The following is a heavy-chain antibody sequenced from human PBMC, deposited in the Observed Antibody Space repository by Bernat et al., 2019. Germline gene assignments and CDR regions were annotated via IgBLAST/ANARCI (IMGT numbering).Heavy chain of an antibody. CDR1: GFTFNTHV. CDR2: IWYDGSNK. V-gene: IGHV3-33*01. CDR3: ARGLAFYGDYGFDAFDI. J-gene: IGHJ3*02. Sequence: QVQLVESGGGVVQPGRSLRLSCAASGFTFNTHVMHWVRQAPGKGLEGVAIIWYDGSNKYYADSVKGRFTISRDNSKNTLYLQMNSLRAEDTAVYYCARGLAFYGDYGFDAFDIWGQGTMVTVSS. D-gene: IGHD4-17*01.